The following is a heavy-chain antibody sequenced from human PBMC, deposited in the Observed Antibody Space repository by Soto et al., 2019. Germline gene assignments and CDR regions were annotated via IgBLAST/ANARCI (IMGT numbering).Heavy chain of an antibody. CDR1: GGSISSSSYY. D-gene: IGHD6-6*01. CDR2: IYYSGST. V-gene: IGHV4-39*01. J-gene: IGHJ6*01. CDR3: ARLGGIAARLYNGMDV. Sequence: PSETLSLTCTVSGGSISSSSYYWAWIRQPPGKGLEWIGSIYYSGSTYYNPSLKSRVTISVDTSKNQFSLKLSSVTAADTAVYYCARLGGIAARLYNGMDVWGQGTTVTVSS.